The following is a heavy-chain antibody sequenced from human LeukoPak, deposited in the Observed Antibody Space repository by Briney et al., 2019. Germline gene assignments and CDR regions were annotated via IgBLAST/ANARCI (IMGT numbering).Heavy chain of an antibody. CDR1: GFTFSNYW. Sequence: GGSLRLSCAASGFTFSNYWMTWVRQAPGKGLEWVGRIKSKTDGGTIDSAAPVKGRFTISRDDSKNTLYLQMNSLKIEDTAVYYCTTEGGTEYSSSWSDGGFDFWGQGTLVTVSS. J-gene: IGHJ4*02. CDR3: TTEGGTEYSSSWSDGGFDF. CDR2: IKSKTDGGTI. D-gene: IGHD6-13*01. V-gene: IGHV3-15*01.